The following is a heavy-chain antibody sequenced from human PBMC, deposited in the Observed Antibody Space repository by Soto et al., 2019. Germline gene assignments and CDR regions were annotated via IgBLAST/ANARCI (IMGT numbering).Heavy chain of an antibody. D-gene: IGHD6-19*01. CDR3: AREQIGVAGSTYDY. Sequence: GGSLRLSCAASVFTFSTNGIHWVRQTPVKWLNSVALIWYDGSRTYYAESVKGRLTISRDNSKNTLFLQMNSLRVEDTAVYYCAREQIGVAGSTYDYWGQGT. CDR1: VFTFSTNG. V-gene: IGHV3-33*01. J-gene: IGHJ4*02. CDR2: IWYDGSRT.